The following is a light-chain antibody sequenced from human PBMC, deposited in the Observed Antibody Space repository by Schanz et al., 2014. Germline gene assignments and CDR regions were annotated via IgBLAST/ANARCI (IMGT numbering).Light chain of an antibody. CDR2: DNN. V-gene: IGLV1-40*01. Sequence: QSVLTQPPSVSGAPGQRVTISCTGSNSNIGATYVVHWYQQLPGTAPKLLIYDNNSRPSGVPDRFSASKSGTSASLAITGLQAEDEADYYCQSYDSSLSNLVFGGGTKLTVL. CDR1: NSNIGATYV. J-gene: IGLJ3*02. CDR3: QSYDSSLSNLV.